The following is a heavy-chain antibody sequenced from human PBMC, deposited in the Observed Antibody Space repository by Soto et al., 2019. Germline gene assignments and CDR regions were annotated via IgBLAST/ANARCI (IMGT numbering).Heavy chain of an antibody. CDR3: GRGGGWTPEC. J-gene: IGHJ4*02. Sequence: EVQLVESGGGLVQPGGSLRLSCAASGFTFSMTWMQWVRQVPGKGLEWVAILNEDGSDTYYVDSVKGRFSISRDNAKDSLYLQMNSLRADDTAVYYCGRGGGWTPECWGQGTLVTVSS. CDR2: LNEDGSDT. V-gene: IGHV3-7*01. CDR1: GFTFSMTW. D-gene: IGHD6-19*01.